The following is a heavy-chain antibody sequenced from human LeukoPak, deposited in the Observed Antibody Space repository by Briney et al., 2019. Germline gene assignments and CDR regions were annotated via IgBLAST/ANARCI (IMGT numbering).Heavy chain of an antibody. D-gene: IGHD3-10*01. CDR2: INSDGSST. Sequence: GGSLRLSCTASGFTFSSYWMHWVRQAPGKGLVWVSRINSDGSSTSYADSVKGRFTISRDNAKNTLYLQMNSLRAEDTAVYYCARDVPCYYGSGSYLLYWGQGTLVTVSS. J-gene: IGHJ4*02. CDR3: ARDVPCYYGSGSYLLY. CDR1: GFTFSSYW. V-gene: IGHV3-74*01.